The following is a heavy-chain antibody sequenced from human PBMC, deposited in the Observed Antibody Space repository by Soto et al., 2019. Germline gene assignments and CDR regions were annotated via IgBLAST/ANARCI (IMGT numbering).Heavy chain of an antibody. J-gene: IGHJ3*02. CDR2: IYYSGST. D-gene: IGHD3-3*01. Sequence: SETLSLTCTVSGGSISSYYWSWIRQPPGKGLEWIGYIYYSGSTNYNPSLKSRVTISVDTSKNQFSLKLSSVTAADTAVYYCARDSLSPIDFWSGHYTGRAFDIWGQATMVTVSS. CDR1: GGSISSYY. V-gene: IGHV4-59*01. CDR3: ARDSLSPIDFWSGHYTGRAFDI.